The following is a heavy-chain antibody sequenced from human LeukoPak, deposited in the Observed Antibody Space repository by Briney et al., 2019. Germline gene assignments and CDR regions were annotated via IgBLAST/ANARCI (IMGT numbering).Heavy chain of an antibody. CDR2: ISAYNGNT. CDR3: ARDLSSSWYRYYYYYYMDV. Sequence: GASVTVSFKASGYTFTVYYMHWVRQAPGQGGEWMGWISAYNGNTNYTQKLQGRVTITTETTTSTACMEQRSERYDDTAVYYCARDLSSSWYRYYYYYYMDVWGKGTTVTVSS. V-gene: IGHV1-18*04. J-gene: IGHJ6*03. CDR1: GYTFTVYY. D-gene: IGHD6-13*01.